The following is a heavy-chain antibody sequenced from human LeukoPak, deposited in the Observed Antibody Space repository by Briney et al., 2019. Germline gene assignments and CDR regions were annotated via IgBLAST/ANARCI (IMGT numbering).Heavy chain of an antibody. Sequence: PGGSLRLSCAASGFTFSSYAMSWVRQASGKGLEWISAISGSGGSTYYADSVKGRFTISRDNSKNTLYLQMNSLRAEDTAVYYCAKLGDYYYYMDVWGKRTTVTVSS. V-gene: IGHV3-23*01. CDR2: ISGSGGST. CDR1: GFTFSSYA. CDR3: AKLGDYYYYMDV. J-gene: IGHJ6*03. D-gene: IGHD2-15*01.